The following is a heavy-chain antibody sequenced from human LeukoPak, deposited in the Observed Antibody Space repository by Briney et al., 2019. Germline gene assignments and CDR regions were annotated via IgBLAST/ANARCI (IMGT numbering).Heavy chain of an antibody. CDR3: ARVGNPLVTVFAWFDP. CDR1: SGSIFSSNW. J-gene: IGHJ5*02. Sequence: SGTLSLTCAVSSGSIFSSNWWSWVRQPPGKGLEWIGQIFHSGSTNYNPPLKSRVTISVDTSKNQFSLKLSSVTAADTAVYYCARVGNPLVTVFAWFDPWGQGTLVTVSS. D-gene: IGHD3-3*01. CDR2: IFHSGST. V-gene: IGHV4-4*02.